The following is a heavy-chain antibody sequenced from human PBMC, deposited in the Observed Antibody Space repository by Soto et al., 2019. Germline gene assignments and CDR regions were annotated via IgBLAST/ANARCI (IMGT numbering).Heavy chain of an antibody. CDR1: GGTFSSYA. J-gene: IGHJ6*02. Sequence: QFQLVQSGAEVKKPGSSVKVSCKASGGTFSSYAISWVRQAPGQGLEWMGGIIPIFGTANYAQKFQGRVTSTADESTSTAYMELSSLRSEDTAVYYCAKPAANYYYSGMDVWGQGTTVTVSS. D-gene: IGHD2-2*01. CDR2: IIPIFGTA. CDR3: AKPAANYYYSGMDV. V-gene: IGHV1-69*12.